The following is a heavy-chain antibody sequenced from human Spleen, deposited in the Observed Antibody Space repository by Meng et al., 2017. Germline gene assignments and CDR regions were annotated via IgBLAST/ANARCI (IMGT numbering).Heavy chain of an antibody. D-gene: IGHD5-18*01. CDR3: ARGIQIWQY. CDR1: RFTFSDYY. CDR2: ISSSGNTM. Sequence: QGHLVESGGGVVQPGRSLRLSCAASRFTFSDYYMSWIRQAPGKGLEWISYISSSGNTMYYADSVKGRFTISRDNAKNSLYLQMNNLRAEDTAVYYCARGIQIWQYWGQGTLVTVSS. J-gene: IGHJ4*02. V-gene: IGHV3-11*01.